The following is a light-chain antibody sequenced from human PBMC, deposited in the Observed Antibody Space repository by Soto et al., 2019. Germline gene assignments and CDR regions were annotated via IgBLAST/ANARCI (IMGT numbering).Light chain of an antibody. CDR1: QSVTSN. Sequence: EIVMTQYPATLSVSPGDRATLSCRASQSVTSNLAWYQQKPGQAPRPLIYGASTRATGIPARFSGSGSGTEFTLTISSLQSEDFAVYFCPQYNNWPPITSGQGTRPE. V-gene: IGKV3-15*01. J-gene: IGKJ5*01. CDR3: PQYNNWPPIT. CDR2: GAS.